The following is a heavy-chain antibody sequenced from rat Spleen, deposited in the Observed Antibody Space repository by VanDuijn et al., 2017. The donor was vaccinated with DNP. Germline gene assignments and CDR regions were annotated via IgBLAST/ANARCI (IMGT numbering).Heavy chain of an antibody. CDR3: TRRGKDGARFAY. V-gene: IGHV5-31*01. Sequence: EVQLVETGGGLVQPGRSLKISCVVSGFTFNDDWMSWTRQAPGKGLEWVASISSSGNTYYPDSVKGRFTISRDNAQNTLYLQMNSLRSEDTATYYCTRRGKDGARFAYWGQGTLVTVSS. D-gene: IGHD1-12*02. CDR2: ISSSGNT. CDR1: GFTFNDDW. J-gene: IGHJ3*01.